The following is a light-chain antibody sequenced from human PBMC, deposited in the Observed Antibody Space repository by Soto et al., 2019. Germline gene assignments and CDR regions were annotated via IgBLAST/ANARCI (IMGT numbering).Light chain of an antibody. CDR1: QDIKNY. CDR3: HSYNTAAFT. V-gene: IGKV1-27*01. CDR2: GAS. Sequence: DIQMTQSPSSLSASVGDRVTITCRASQDIKNYLAWYKQRPGQVPMLLIYGASTLQPGVPSRFRGSGSGTDYTLTISSLQPEDVATYYCHSYNTAAFTFGPGTKVDIK. J-gene: IGKJ3*01.